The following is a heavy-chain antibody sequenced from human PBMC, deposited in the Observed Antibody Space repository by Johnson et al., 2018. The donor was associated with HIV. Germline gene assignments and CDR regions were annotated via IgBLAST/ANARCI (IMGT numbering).Heavy chain of an antibody. CDR1: GFTFSSYA. CDR3: ASMGLGGNAFDI. D-gene: IGHD3-16*01. Sequence: QMLLVESGGGVVQPGRSLRLSCAASGFTFSSYAMHWVRQAPGKGLEWVAVISYDGSNKYYADSVKGRFTITRDNSKKTLYLQMNSRRAEDTAVYHCASMGLGGNAFDIWGQGTMVTVSS. V-gene: IGHV3-30-3*01. J-gene: IGHJ3*02. CDR2: ISYDGSNK.